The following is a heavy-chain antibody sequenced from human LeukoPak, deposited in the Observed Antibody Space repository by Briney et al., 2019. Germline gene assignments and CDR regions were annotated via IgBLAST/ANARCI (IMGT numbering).Heavy chain of an antibody. D-gene: IGHD2-15*01. Sequence: SETLSLTCTVSGGSISSSSYYWGWIRQPPGKGLEWIGSIYYSGSTYYNPSLKSRVTISVDTSKNQFSLKLSSVTAADTAVYYCARQRGYSVNDAFDIWGQGTMVTVSS. CDR2: IYYSGST. J-gene: IGHJ3*02. CDR1: GGSISSSSYY. CDR3: ARQRGYSVNDAFDI. V-gene: IGHV4-39*01.